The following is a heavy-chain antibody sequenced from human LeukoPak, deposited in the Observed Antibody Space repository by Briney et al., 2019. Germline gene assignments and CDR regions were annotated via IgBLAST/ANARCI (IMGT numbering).Heavy chain of an antibody. J-gene: IGHJ4*02. D-gene: IGHD2-2*01. CDR2: INHSGST. CDR1: GGSFSGYY. V-gene: IGHV4-34*01. Sequence: PSETLSLTCAVYGGSFSGYYWSWIRQPPGKGLEWIGEINHSGSTNYNPSLKSRVTISVDTSKNQFSLKLSSVTAADTAVYYCARAIVVVPAATSSVYLDYWGQGTLVTVSS. CDR3: ARAIVVVPAATSSVYLDY.